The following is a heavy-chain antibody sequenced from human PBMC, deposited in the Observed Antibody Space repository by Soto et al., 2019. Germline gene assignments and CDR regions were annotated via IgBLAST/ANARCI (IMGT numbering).Heavy chain of an antibody. CDR1: GYTFTSYA. CDR2: INAGNGNT. D-gene: IGHD1-7*01. CDR3: ARDPGASVTGTTAWFDP. Sequence: QVQLVQSGAEVKKPGASVKVSCKASGYTFTSYAMHWVRQAPGQRLEWMGWINAGNGNTKYSQKFQGRVTITRDTSASTAYMELSSLRSEDTAVYYCARDPGASVTGTTAWFDPWGQGTLVTVSS. J-gene: IGHJ5*02. V-gene: IGHV1-3*01.